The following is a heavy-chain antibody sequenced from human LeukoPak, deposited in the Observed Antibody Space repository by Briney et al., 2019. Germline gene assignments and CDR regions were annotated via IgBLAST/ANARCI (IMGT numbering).Heavy chain of an antibody. CDR2: ISSSSSYI. J-gene: IGHJ6*03. CDR3: ARVLGYRSSSRWGGGYYYYMDV. CDR1: GFTFSIYS. V-gene: IGHV3-21*01. D-gene: IGHD6-6*01. Sequence: GGSLRLSCAASGFTFSIYSMNWVRQSPGKGLEWFSSISSSSSYIYYTDSVKGRFTISRDNAKNSLYLQMNTLRAGHTAVYYCARVLGYRSSSRWGGGYYYYMDVWGTGTPVTVSS.